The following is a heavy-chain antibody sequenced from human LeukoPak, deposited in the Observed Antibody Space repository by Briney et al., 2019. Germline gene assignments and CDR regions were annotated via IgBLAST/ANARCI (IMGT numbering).Heavy chain of an antibody. D-gene: IGHD6-13*01. CDR1: GFTFSDYG. J-gene: IGHJ4*02. CDR2: ISYDGGSK. CDR3: ARDGSGYSSSWYHGY. V-gene: IGHV3-30*03. Sequence: QPGRSLTLSCAASGFTFSDYGMHWVRQAPGKGLDWLAVISYDGGSKYYADSVKGRFTISRDNPKNTLYLQMNSLRAEDTAVYYCARDGSGYSSSWYHGYWGQGTLVTVSS.